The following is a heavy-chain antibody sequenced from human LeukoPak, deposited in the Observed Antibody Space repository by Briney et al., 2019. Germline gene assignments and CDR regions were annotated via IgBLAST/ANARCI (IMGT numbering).Heavy chain of an antibody. CDR2: ISAYNGNT. D-gene: IGHD4-17*01. CDR3: ARDTFGDYAALDFDY. J-gene: IGHJ4*02. CDR1: GYTFTSYG. Sequence: ASAKVSCKASGYTFTSYGISWVRQAPGQGLEWMGWISAYNGNTNYAQKLQGRVTMTIDTSTSTAYMELRSLRSDDTAVYYCARDTFGDYAALDFDYWGQGTLVTVSS. V-gene: IGHV1-18*04.